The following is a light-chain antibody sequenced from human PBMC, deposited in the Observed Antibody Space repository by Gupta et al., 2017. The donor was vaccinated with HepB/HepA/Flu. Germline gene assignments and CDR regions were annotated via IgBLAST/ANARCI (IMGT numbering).Light chain of an antibody. CDR2: DAS. CDR1: QSVSSY. Sequence: EIVSTQSPATLSLSPGERATLSCRASQSVSSYLAWYQQKPGQAPRLLIYDASNRATGIPARFSGSGSGTDFTLTISSLEPEDFAVYYCQQRGAFGPGTKVDIK. J-gene: IGKJ3*01. V-gene: IGKV3-11*01. CDR3: QQRGA.